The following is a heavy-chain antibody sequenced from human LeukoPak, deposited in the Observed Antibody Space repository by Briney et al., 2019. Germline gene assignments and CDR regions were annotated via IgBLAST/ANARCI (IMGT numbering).Heavy chain of an antibody. D-gene: IGHD2/OR15-2a*01. CDR3: ARDPPGAYFGFDP. CDR1: GFTFSSYS. Sequence: SGGSLRLSCAASGFTFSSYSMNWVRQAPGKGLEWVSYISSSSSTIYYADSVKGRFTISRDNAKNSLYLQMNSLRAEDTAVYYCARDPPGAYFGFDPWGQGTLVTVSS. J-gene: IGHJ5*02. V-gene: IGHV3-48*04. CDR2: ISSSSSTI.